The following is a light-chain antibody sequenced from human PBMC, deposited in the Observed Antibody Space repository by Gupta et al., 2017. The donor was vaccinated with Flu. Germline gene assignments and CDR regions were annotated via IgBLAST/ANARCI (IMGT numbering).Light chain of an antibody. CDR1: QNISNY. CDR3: QQYYNLPRT. J-gene: IGKJ4*01. V-gene: IGKV1-33*01. CDR2: DTS. Sequence: DIEMTLSPSSVSASVGDRVTITCQASQNISNYLNWYQQKPGKAPQLLIYDTSTLDTGVPSKFSGSGSGTHFTLTIRSLQPDDFATYFCQQYYNLPRTFGGGTKVEI.